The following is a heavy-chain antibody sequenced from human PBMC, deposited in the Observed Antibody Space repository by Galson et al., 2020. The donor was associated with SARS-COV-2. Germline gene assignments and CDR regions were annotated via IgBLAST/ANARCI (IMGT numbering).Heavy chain of an antibody. CDR3: AKDLSAFTIFGVVIVMDV. J-gene: IGHJ6*03. D-gene: IGHD3-3*01. Sequence: QLGESLKISCAASGFTFSSYGMHWVRQAPGKGLEWVAGIWYDGSNKYYADSVKGRFTISRDNSKNTLYLQMNSLRAEDTAVYYCAKDLSAFTIFGVVIVMDVWGKGTTVTVSS. CDR1: GFTFSSYG. CDR2: IWYDGSNK. V-gene: IGHV3-33*06.